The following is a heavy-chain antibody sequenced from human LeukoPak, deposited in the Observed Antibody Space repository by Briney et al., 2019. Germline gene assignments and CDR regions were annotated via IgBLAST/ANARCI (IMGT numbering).Heavy chain of an antibody. Sequence: WXXXVRQAPGKGXEWVGRIKSKTDGGTTDYAAPVKGRFTISRDDSKNTLYLQMNSLKTEDTAVYYCTTDRGSYVYWGQGTLVTVSS. J-gene: IGHJ4*02. CDR2: IKSKTDGGTT. CDR1: W. D-gene: IGHD1-26*01. V-gene: IGHV3-15*01. CDR3: TTDRGSYVY.